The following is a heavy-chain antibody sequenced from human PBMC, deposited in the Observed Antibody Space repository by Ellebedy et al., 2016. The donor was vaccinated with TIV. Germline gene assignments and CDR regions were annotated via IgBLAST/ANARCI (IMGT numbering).Heavy chain of an antibody. V-gene: IGHV4-39*07. Sequence: SETLSLTXTVSGGSISSSTYNWALIRQPPGKGLEWIATTSYRGNTLYNPSLKTRVTISVDTSKNELSLEVNSVTAADTAVYYCVKNGRTGADPFDIWGQGTMVTVSS. CDR2: TSYRGNT. J-gene: IGHJ3*02. CDR3: VKNGRTGADPFDI. CDR1: GGSISSSTYN. D-gene: IGHD1-1*01.